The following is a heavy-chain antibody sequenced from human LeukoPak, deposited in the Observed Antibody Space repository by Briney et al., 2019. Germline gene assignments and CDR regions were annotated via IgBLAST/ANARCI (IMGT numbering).Heavy chain of an antibody. CDR1: GYTFTNYY. CDR3: ARDAYYYDSSGYYGGSRYYFDY. CDR2: INPSGGGT. J-gene: IGHJ4*02. Sequence: RASVKVSCKASGYTFTNYYMHWVRQAPGQGLEWMGLINPSGGGTSYAQNFQGRVTMTRDTSTSTVYMELSSLRSEDTAVYYCARDAYYYDSSGYYGGSRYYFDYWGQGTLVTVPS. V-gene: IGHV1-46*01. D-gene: IGHD3-22*01.